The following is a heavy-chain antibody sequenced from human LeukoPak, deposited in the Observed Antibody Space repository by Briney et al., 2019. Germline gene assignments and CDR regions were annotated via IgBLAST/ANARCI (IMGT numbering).Heavy chain of an antibody. D-gene: IGHD3-10*01. CDR1: GGFLSSYF. J-gene: IGHJ5*02. CDR3: ARADPNASGYFYRFNWFDP. CDR2: IYSSGST. Sequence: PSETLFLTCTVSGGFLSSYFLNWGRQPPGEGLEWIGDIYSSGSTDYNPSLKSRVTISLDTSKFQFSLRLNSVTAADTAVYYCARADPNASGYFYRFNWFDPWGQGTLVTVSS. V-gene: IGHV4-59*01.